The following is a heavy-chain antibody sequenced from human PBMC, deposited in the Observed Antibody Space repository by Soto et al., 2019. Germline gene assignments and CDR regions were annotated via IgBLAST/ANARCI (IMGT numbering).Heavy chain of an antibody. CDR3: ARHLSGYDDFDY. D-gene: IGHD5-12*01. J-gene: IGHJ4*02. CDR2: IYYSGST. CDR1: GGSISSYY. Sequence: ASETLSLTCTVSGGSISSYYWSWIRQPPGKGLEWIGYIYYSGSTNYNPSLKSRVTISVDTSKNQFSLKLSSVTAADTAVYYCARHLSGYDDFDYWGQGTLVTVSS. V-gene: IGHV4-59*08.